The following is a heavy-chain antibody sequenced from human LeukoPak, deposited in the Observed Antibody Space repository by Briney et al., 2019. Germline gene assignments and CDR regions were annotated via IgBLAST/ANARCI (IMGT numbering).Heavy chain of an antibody. V-gene: IGHV1-69*05. D-gene: IGHD3-10*01. CDR2: IIPIFGTA. Sequence: ASVKVSCKASGGTFSGYAISWVRQAPGQGLEWMGGIIPIFGTANYAQKFQGRVTITTDESTSTDYMELSSLRSEHTAVYYCARDGGYGSGSYYLFDYWGQGTLLPVSS. J-gene: IGHJ4*02. CDR1: GGTFSGYA. CDR3: ARDGGYGSGSYYLFDY.